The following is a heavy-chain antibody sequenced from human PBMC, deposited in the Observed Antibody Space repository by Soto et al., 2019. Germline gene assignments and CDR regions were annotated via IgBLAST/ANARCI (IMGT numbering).Heavy chain of an antibody. V-gene: IGHV5-51*01. CDR1: GYSFTSYW. J-gene: IGHJ6*02. CDR2: IYPGDSGT. CDR3: ARVVITSYPYYYYGMDV. D-gene: IGHD3-22*01. Sequence: GESLKISCKASGYSFTSYWIGWVRQMPGKGLEWMGIIYPGDSGTKYSPSLQGQVTISADKSISTAYLQWSSLKASDTAMYYCARVVITSYPYYYYGMDVWGQGTTVTVSS.